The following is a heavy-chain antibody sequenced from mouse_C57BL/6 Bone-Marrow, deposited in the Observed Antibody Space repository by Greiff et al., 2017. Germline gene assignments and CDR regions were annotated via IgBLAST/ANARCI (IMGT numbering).Heavy chain of an antibody. CDR3: ARHDGYCPLDY. V-gene: IGHV5-12*01. CDR2: ISNGGGST. D-gene: IGHD2-3*01. Sequence: EVKLMESGGGLVQPGGSLKLSCAASGFTFSDYYMSWVRQTPEKRLEWVAYISNGGGSTYYPDTVKGRFTISRDNAKNTLHLQMSRLKSEDTAMYYCARHDGYCPLDYWGQGTTLTVAS. CDR1: GFTFSDYY. J-gene: IGHJ2*01.